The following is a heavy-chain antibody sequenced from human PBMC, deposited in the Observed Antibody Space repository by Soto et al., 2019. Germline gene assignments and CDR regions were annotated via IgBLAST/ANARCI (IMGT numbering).Heavy chain of an antibody. CDR2: ISDSGST. CDR3: SRDPGGHYCTSTSCLYFFDH. Sequence: EVQLLESGGALVQPGGSLRLSCAASGFTFSNHAMNWVRQAPGKGLEWVSTISDSGSTYYADSVKGRFTISRDNSKNTLYLQMNCLRAEDTAVYYCSRDPGGHYCTSTSCLYFFDHCGQGTLVIVSS. V-gene: IGHV3-23*01. CDR1: GFTFSNHA. J-gene: IGHJ4*02. D-gene: IGHD2-2*01.